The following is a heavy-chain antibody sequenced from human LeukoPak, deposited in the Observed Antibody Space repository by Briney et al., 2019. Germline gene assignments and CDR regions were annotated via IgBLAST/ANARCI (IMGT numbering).Heavy chain of an antibody. V-gene: IGHV4-39*01. CDR3: AKSGGYGLIDY. J-gene: IGHJ4*02. CDR1: GGSISSSTYF. Sequence: SETLSLTCTVSGGSISSSTYFWGWIRQPPGKGLEWIGTIYYSGSTYYNPSLKSRVTMSVDSSKNQFSLKLSSVTAADTAVYYCAKSGGYGLIDYWGQGTLVTVSS. CDR2: IYYSGST. D-gene: IGHD1-26*01.